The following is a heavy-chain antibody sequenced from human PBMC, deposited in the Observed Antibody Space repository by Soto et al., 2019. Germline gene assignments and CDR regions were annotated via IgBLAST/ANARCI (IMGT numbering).Heavy chain of an antibody. CDR2: IYYSGST. V-gene: IGHV4-31*03. J-gene: IGHJ4*02. CDR3: ARDNVDTGVDY. Sequence: SETLSLTCTFSVVSIGSGGYYCSWIRQHPGKGLEWIGYIYYSGSTYYNPSLKSRVTISVDTSKNQFSLKLSSVTAADTAVYYCARDNVDTGVDYWGQGTLVTVS. CDR1: VVSIGSGGYY. D-gene: IGHD5-18*01.